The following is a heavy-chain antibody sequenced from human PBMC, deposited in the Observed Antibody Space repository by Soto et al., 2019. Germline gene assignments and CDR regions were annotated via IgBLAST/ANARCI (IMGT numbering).Heavy chain of an antibody. Sequence: EVQLVESGGGLVKPGGSLRLSCAASGFTFSSYSMNWVRQAPGKGLEWVSSISSSSSYIYYADSVKGRFTISRDNAKNSLYLQMNSLRAEDTAVYYCARVKQWLVRGYYYGMDVWGQGTTVTVSS. V-gene: IGHV3-21*01. D-gene: IGHD6-19*01. CDR2: ISSSSSYI. J-gene: IGHJ6*02. CDR3: ARVKQWLVRGYYYGMDV. CDR1: GFTFSSYS.